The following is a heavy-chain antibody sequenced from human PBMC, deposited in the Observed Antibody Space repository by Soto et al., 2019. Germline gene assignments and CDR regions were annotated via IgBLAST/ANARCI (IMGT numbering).Heavy chain of an antibody. CDR1: GYIFTNYY. Sequence: QVRLVQSGAEVKKPGASVKVSCKASGYIFTNYYIHWVRQAPGQGLEWMAIINPNGGSTNCAQEFQGRITLTRDTSTSTVYMDLSSLTSEDTAVYYCARGLYSGDKWGQETLVTVSS. CDR2: INPNGGST. CDR3: ARGLYSGDK. J-gene: IGHJ4*02. D-gene: IGHD2-21*01. V-gene: IGHV1-46*01.